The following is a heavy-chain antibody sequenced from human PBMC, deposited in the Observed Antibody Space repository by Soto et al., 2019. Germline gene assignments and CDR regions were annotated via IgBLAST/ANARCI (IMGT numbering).Heavy chain of an antibody. CDR3: ARPRGRDGYNLGYYFDY. Sequence: GASVKVSCKASGYTFTSYYMHWVRQAPGQGLEWMGIINPSGGSTSYAQKFQGRVTMTRDTSTSTVYMELSSLRSEDTAVYYCARPRGRDGYNLGYYFDYWGQGTLVTVSS. CDR2: INPSGGST. V-gene: IGHV1-46*01. D-gene: IGHD5-12*01. CDR1: GYTFTSYY. J-gene: IGHJ4*02.